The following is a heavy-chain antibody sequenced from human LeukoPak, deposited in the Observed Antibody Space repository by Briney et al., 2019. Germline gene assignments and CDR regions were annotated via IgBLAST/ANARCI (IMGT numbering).Heavy chain of an antibody. CDR1: GFTFSSYE. CDR2: ISSSGTI. V-gene: IGHV3-48*03. Sequence: GGSLRLSCAASGFTFSSYEMNWVRQAPGQGLEWISYISSSGTIYYAASVKGRFTISRDNAKNSLYLEMYSLRDEDTAVYYCARDQNHYVWGTYRYNPFDYWGQGTLVTVSS. D-gene: IGHD3-16*02. J-gene: IGHJ4*02. CDR3: ARDQNHYVWGTYRYNPFDY.